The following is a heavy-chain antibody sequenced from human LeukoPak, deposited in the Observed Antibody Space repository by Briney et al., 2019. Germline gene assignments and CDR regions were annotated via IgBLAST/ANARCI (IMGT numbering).Heavy chain of an antibody. J-gene: IGHJ4*02. D-gene: IGHD6-13*01. Sequence: ASVKVSCKASGYTFTTYYMHWVRHAPGQGLEWKGIINPSAGNTNYAQKFQGRVTMTRDTATSAVYMELSSLRAEDTAVYYCARDGREYSSIYRGFDYWGQGTLVSVSP. CDR1: GYTFTTYY. CDR2: INPSAGNT. CDR3: ARDGREYSSIYRGFDY. V-gene: IGHV1-46*01.